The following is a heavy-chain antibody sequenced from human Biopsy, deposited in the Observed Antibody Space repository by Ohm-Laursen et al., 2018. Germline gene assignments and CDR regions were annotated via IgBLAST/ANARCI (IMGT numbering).Heavy chain of an antibody. D-gene: IGHD4/OR15-4a*01. CDR3: ARVSNYPRKDFQH. J-gene: IGHJ1*01. CDR1: GFPFTGFS. V-gene: IGHV3-21*01. Sequence: GSLRLSCAAPGFPFTGFSMDWVRQAPGKGLEWVASITSGSSYIYYADSVKGRFTISRDNPKNSLYLQMNSLRADDTAVYYCARVSNYPRKDFQHWGQGTLVTVSS. CDR2: ITSGSSYI.